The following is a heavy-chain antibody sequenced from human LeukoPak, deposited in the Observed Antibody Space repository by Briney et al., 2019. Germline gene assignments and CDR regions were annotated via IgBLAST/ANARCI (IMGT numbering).Heavy chain of an antibody. J-gene: IGHJ4*02. Sequence: PSETLSLTCTVSGGSISSYYWSWIRQPPGKGLEWIGYTYYSGSTNYNPSLKSRVTISVDTSKNQFSLKLSSVTAADTAVYYCASGLRYFDLYYWGQGTLVTVSS. V-gene: IGHV4-59*08. CDR1: GGSISSYY. D-gene: IGHD3-9*01. CDR3: ASGLRYFDLYY. CDR2: TYYSGST.